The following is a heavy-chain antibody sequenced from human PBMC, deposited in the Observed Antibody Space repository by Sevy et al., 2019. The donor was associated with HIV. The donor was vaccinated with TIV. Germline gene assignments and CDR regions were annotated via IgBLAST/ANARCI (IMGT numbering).Heavy chain of an antibody. J-gene: IGHJ4*02. Sequence: GGSLRLSCPASGFTFSSYWMHWVRQAPGKGLVWVSRINSDGSSTSYADSMKGRFTISRDNAKNTLYLQMNSLRAEDTAVYYCARDNRIQEGPFDYWGQGTLVTVSS. CDR3: ARDNRIQEGPFDY. CDR1: GFTFSSYW. D-gene: IGHD5-18*01. CDR2: INSDGSST. V-gene: IGHV3-74*01.